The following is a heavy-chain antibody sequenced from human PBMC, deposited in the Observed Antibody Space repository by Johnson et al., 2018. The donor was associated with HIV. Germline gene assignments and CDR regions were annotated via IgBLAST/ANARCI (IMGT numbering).Heavy chain of an antibody. CDR1: GFTVSDSA. D-gene: IGHD3-10*01. CDR2: ISYAGSNK. Sequence: QVQLVESGGGLVQPDGSLKLSCAASGFTVSDSAMHWVRQAPGKGLEWVAVISYAGSNKYYADPVKGRFIISRDNSKNTLYLQINRLRGEDTAVYYCAIDMVRGVTAGGAFDIWGQGTMVTVSS. V-gene: IGHV3-30*04. CDR3: AIDMVRGVTAGGAFDI. J-gene: IGHJ3*02.